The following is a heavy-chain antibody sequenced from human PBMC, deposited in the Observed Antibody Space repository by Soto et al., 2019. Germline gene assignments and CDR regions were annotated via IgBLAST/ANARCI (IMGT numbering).Heavy chain of an antibody. D-gene: IGHD3-3*01. V-gene: IGHV3-21*01. Sequence: GGSLRLSCAASGFTFSSYSMNWVPQAPGQGLEWVSSISSSSSYIYYADSVKGRFTISRDNAKHSLYLQMNSLRAEDTAVYYCARDLTIFGVVIIRGGGYFDYWGQGTLVTVSS. CDR2: ISSSSSYI. CDR1: GFTFSSYS. J-gene: IGHJ4*02. CDR3: ARDLTIFGVVIIRGGGYFDY.